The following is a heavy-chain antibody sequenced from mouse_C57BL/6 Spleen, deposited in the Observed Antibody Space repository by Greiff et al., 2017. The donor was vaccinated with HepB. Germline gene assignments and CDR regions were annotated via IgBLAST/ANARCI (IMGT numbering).Heavy chain of an antibody. CDR2: INPSNGGT. J-gene: IGHJ1*03. D-gene: IGHD1-1*01. Sequence: QVQLQQPGTELVKPGASVKLSCKASGYTFTSYWMHWVKQSPGQGLEWIGNINPSNGGTNYNEKFKSKATLTVDKSSSTAYMQLSSLTSEDSAVYYWARSAFTTVVDWYFDGWGTGTTVTVAS. CDR1: GYTFTSYW. V-gene: IGHV1-53*01. CDR3: ARSAFTTVVDWYFDG.